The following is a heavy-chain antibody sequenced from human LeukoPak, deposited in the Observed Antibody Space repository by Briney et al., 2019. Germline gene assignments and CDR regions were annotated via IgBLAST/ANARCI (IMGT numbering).Heavy chain of an antibody. D-gene: IGHD3-22*01. J-gene: IGHJ4*02. Sequence: GGSLRLSCAASGFTFSSYWMSWVRQAPGKGLEWVANIKQDGSEKYYVDSVKGRFTISRDNAKNSLYLQMNSLRAEDTALYYCAKGGSSGYTYYFDYWGQGTLVTVSS. CDR1: GFTFSSYW. V-gene: IGHV3-7*03. CDR2: IKQDGSEK. CDR3: AKGGSSGYTYYFDY.